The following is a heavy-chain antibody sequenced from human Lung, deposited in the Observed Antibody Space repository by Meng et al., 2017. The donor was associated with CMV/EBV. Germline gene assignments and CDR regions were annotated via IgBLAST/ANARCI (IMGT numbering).Heavy chain of an antibody. J-gene: IGHJ4*02. CDR3: ARGGGTTVAPTLDY. CDR1: GGSVSSGSYY. Sequence: SGGSVSSGSYYWIWIRQPPGKTLEWIGYIYYSGSTNYNSSLKGRVIISADTSKNQFSLKLSSVTAADTAVYYCARGGGTTVAPTLDYWGQGTLVTVSS. V-gene: IGHV4-61*01. CDR2: IYYSGST. D-gene: IGHD4-23*01.